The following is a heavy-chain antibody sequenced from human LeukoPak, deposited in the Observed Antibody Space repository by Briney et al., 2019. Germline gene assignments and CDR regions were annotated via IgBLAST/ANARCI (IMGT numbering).Heavy chain of an antibody. Sequence: PGGSLRLSCAASGFTFSSYSMNWVRQAPGKGLEWVSYISSSSSTIYYADSVKGRFTISRDNAKNSLYLQMNSLRAEDTAVYYCARGVRVLDPPPSLANWGGDAFDIWGQGTMVTVSS. CDR2: ISSSSSTI. J-gene: IGHJ3*02. CDR3: ARGVRVLDPPPSLANWGGDAFDI. D-gene: IGHD7-27*01. CDR1: GFTFSSYS. V-gene: IGHV3-48*04.